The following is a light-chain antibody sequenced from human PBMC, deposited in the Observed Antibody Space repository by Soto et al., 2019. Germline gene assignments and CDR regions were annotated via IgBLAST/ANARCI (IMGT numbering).Light chain of an antibody. V-gene: IGKV3-20*01. CDR3: QHYSSSPPEFT. J-gene: IGKJ3*01. Sequence: EIVLTQSPGTLSLSPGERATLSCRASQSVTSSYLAWYQQRPGQAPRLLIFGASYRATGIPDRFSGSGSGTDFTLTSSRLAPEDFAVYYCQHYSSSPPEFTFGPGTKVDSK. CDR2: GAS. CDR1: QSVTSSY.